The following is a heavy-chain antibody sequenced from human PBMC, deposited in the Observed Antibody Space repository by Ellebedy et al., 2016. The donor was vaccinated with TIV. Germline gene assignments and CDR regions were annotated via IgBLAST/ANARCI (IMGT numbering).Heavy chain of an antibody. J-gene: IGHJ4*02. CDR1: GGSISSYY. D-gene: IGHD1-26*01. CDR2: IYYSGST. Sequence: GSLRLSCTVSGGSISSYYWSWIRQPPGKGLEWIGYIYYSGSTNYNPSLKRRVTISVDTSKNQFSLKLSSVTAADTAVYYCARSGRAPGPPAFDYWGQGTLVTVSS. CDR3: ARSGRAPGPPAFDY. V-gene: IGHV4-59*01.